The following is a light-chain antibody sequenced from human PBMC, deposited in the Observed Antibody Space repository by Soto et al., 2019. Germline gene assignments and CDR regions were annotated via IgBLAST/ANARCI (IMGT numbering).Light chain of an antibody. CDR2: AAS. J-gene: IGKJ2*01. Sequence: DIQMTQSPSSPSASVGDRVTITCRASQNISDSLNWYQHKPGQAPKLLIYAASSLQSGVPSRFSGSGSETDFTLTISSLQPEDFASYFCQRSWTFGQGTKL. CDR1: QNISDS. V-gene: IGKV1-39*01. CDR3: QRSWT.